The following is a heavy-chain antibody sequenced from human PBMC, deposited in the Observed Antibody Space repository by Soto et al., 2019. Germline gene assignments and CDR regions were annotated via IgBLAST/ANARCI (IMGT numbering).Heavy chain of an antibody. V-gene: IGHV1-3*05. CDR1: GYSFTNYA. CDR3: AKAIWYSGNYYFDY. J-gene: IGHJ4*02. D-gene: IGHD1-26*01. CDR2: INAGDGRT. Sequence: QVQLVQSGAEEKKPGASVKVSCKASGYSFTNYAIQWVRQAPGQSLEWMGWINAGDGRTRYSEKYQGRVTITRDTSATIAYMELSSLRSDDTAVYYCAKAIWYSGNYYFDYWGQGTLVTVSS.